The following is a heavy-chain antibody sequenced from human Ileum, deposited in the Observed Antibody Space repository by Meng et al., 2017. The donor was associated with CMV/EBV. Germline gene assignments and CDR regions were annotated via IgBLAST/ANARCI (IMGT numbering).Heavy chain of an antibody. V-gene: IGHV4-34*01. J-gene: IGHJ5*01. Sequence: GSLRLSCAVYGGSFSGYYWSWIRQPPGKGLEWIGEINHSGSTNYNPSLKSRVTISVDTSKNQFSLKLSSVTAADTAVYYCARGGLPWFGASNGFDPWGQGTLVTVSS. CDR1: GGSFSGYY. CDR2: INHSGST. CDR3: ARGGLPWFGASNGFDP. D-gene: IGHD3-10*01.